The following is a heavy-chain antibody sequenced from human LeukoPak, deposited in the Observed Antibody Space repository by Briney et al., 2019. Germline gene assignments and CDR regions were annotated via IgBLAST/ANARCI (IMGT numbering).Heavy chain of an antibody. CDR2: ISWNSGSI. Sequence: GRSLRLSCAASGFTFDDYAMHWVRQAPGKGLEWVSGISWNSGSIGYADSVKGRFTISRDNAKNTLYLQMNSLRAEDTAVYYCAREGVGATGYYYYGMDVWGQGTTVTVSS. CDR3: AREGVGATGYYYYGMDV. V-gene: IGHV3-9*01. J-gene: IGHJ6*02. CDR1: GFTFDDYA. D-gene: IGHD1-26*01.